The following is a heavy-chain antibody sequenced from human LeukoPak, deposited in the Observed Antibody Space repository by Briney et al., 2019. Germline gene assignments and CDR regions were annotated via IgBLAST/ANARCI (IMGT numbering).Heavy chain of an antibody. CDR1: GYTFTGYY. CDR3: ATDCSSTSCYLFDP. V-gene: IGHV1-2*02. CDR2: INPNSGGT. D-gene: IGHD2-2*01. J-gene: IGHJ5*02. Sequence: ASVKVSCKASGYTFTGYYMHWVRQAPGQGLEWMGWINPNSGGTNYAQKFQGRVTMTRDTSISTAYMELSRLRSDDTAVYYSATDCSSTSCYLFDPWGQGTLVTVSS.